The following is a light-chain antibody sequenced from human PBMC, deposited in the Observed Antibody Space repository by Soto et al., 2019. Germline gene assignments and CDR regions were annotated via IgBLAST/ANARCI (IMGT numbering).Light chain of an antibody. J-gene: IGLJ1*01. CDR1: KLGDKY. CDR2: HDS. Sequence: SYELTQPPSVSVSPGQTASITCSGDKLGDKYACWYQQKPGQSPVLVIYHDSKRPSGIPERFSGSNSGNTATLTISGTQAMDEADYYCQAWDSSTASHVFGTGTKLTVL. V-gene: IGLV3-1*01. CDR3: QAWDSSTASHV.